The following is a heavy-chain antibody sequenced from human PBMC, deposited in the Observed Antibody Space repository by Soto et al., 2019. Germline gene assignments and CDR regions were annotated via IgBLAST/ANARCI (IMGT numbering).Heavy chain of an antibody. D-gene: IGHD6-19*01. V-gene: IGHV4-39*01. J-gene: IGHJ3*02. CDR1: GGSISSSSYY. Sequence: SETLSLTCTVSGGSISSSSYYWGWIRQPPGKGLEWIGSIYYSGSTYYNPSLKSRVTISVDTSKNQFSLKLSSVTAADTAVYYCARGRQWLVWVADAFEIWGQGTMVTVSS. CDR3: ARGRQWLVWVADAFEI. CDR2: IYYSGST.